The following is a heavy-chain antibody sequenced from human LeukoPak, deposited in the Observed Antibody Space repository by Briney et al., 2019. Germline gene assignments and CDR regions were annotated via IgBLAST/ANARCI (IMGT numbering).Heavy chain of an antibody. Sequence: SLRLSCAATGFTFSDYYMSWLRQAPGQGLEWASYISSSSSYTNYADSVKGRFTISRDNAKTSLYLQMNSLRAEDTAVYYCARWGRGFDYWGQGTLVTVSS. CDR1: GFTFSDYY. D-gene: IGHD2-15*01. V-gene: IGHV3-11*06. J-gene: IGHJ4*02. CDR2: ISSSSSYT. CDR3: ARWGRGFDY.